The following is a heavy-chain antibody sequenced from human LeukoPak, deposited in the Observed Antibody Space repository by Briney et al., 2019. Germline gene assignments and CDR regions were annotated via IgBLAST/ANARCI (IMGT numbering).Heavy chain of an antibody. CDR3: AREIFGARAFQY. CDR2: IFHSGST. CDR1: GDSLNTNTW. D-gene: IGHD3-3*01. Sequence: PSGTLSLTCAVSGDSLNTNTWWSWVRQPPGEGLEWTGEIFHSGSTNYHPSLESRLTIPMDKSKNSFSLRLTSVTAADTAVYYCAREIFGARAFQYWGQGILVTVSS. V-gene: IGHV4-4*02. J-gene: IGHJ4*02.